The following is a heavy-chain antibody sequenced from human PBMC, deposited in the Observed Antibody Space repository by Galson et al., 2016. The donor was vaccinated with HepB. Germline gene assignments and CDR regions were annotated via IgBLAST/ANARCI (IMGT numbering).Heavy chain of an antibody. D-gene: IGHD3-22*01. Sequence: SLRLPCSASGFNFSSYALNWVRQAPGKGLEWVSYIGSRSSPIHYADSVKGRFTISRDNAKNSLYLQMNSLRDEDTAVYYCARVDEGYYYLIDYWGQGTLVTVSS. CDR1: GFNFSSYA. CDR2: IGSRSSPI. CDR3: ARVDEGYYYLIDY. J-gene: IGHJ4*02. V-gene: IGHV3-48*02.